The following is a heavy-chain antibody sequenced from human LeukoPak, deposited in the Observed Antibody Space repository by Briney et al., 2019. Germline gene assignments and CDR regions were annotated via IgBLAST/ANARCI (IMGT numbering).Heavy chain of an antibody. CDR3: ARGGDAFDI. V-gene: IGHV4-34*01. CDR1: GGSFSGYY. Sequence: PSETLSLTCAVYGGSFSGYYWSWIRQPPGKGLEWIGEINHSGSTNYNPSLKSRVTMSVDTSKKQFSLRLSSVTAADTAVYYCARGGDAFDIWGQGTMVTVSS. CDR2: INHSGST. J-gene: IGHJ3*02.